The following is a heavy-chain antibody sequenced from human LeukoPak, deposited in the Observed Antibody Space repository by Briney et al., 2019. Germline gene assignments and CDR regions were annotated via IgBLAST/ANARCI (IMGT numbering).Heavy chain of an antibody. CDR1: GGSFSGYY. Sequence: SETLSLTCAVYGGSFSGYYWSWIRQPPGKGLEWIGEINHSGSTSYNPSLKSRVTISVDTSKNQFSLKLSSVTAADTAVYYCARERGDIVVVPAATLYYYYYYMDVWGKGTTVTVSS. CDR3: ARERGDIVVVPAATLYYYYYYMDV. CDR2: INHSGST. V-gene: IGHV4-34*01. D-gene: IGHD2-2*01. J-gene: IGHJ6*03.